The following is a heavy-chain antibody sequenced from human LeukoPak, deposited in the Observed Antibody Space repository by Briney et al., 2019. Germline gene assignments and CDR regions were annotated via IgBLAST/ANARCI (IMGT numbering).Heavy chain of an antibody. CDR3: AREPAFDYYDSSGYGPPWDY. J-gene: IGHJ4*02. Sequence: SETLSLTCTVSGGSISSSSYYWGWIRQPPGKGLEWIGSIYYSGSTYYNPSLKSRVTISVDTSKTQFSVKLSSVTAAHTAVYYCAREPAFDYYDSSGYGPPWDYWGQGTLVTVSS. CDR1: GGSISSSSYY. CDR2: IYYSGST. V-gene: IGHV4-39*07. D-gene: IGHD3-22*01.